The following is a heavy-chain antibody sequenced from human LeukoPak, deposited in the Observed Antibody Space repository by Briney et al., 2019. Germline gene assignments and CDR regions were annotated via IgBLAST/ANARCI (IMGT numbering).Heavy chain of an antibody. D-gene: IGHD3-16*02. CDR2: IIPIFGTA. Sequence: GASVKVSCKASGGTFSNYAISWVRQAPGQGLEWMGGIIPIFGTANYAQKFRGRVTITADKSTRTAYMELRSLRSDDTAVYYCARDSMITFGGVIVSGGLLDYWGQGTLVTVSS. V-gene: IGHV1-69*06. CDR3: ARDSMITFGGVIVSGGLLDY. J-gene: IGHJ4*02. CDR1: GGTFSNYA.